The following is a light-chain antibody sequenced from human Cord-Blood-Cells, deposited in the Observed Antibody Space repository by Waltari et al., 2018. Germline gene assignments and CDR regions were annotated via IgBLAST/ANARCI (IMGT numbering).Light chain of an antibody. CDR2: AAS. CDR1: QSISSY. Sequence: DIQMTQSPSSLSASLGDRVTITCRESQSISSYLTWYQQKPGKAPKLLIYAASSLQSGVASRFSGSGCGTDFTLTSSSLQPEDFATYYWQQSYSTPLTLGGVTKLEIK. CDR3: QQSYSTPLT. J-gene: IGKJ4*01. V-gene: IGKV1-39*01.